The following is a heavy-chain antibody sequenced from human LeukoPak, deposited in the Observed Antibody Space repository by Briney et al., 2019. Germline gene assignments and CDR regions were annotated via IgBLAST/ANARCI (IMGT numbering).Heavy chain of an antibody. Sequence: SETLSLTCTVSGYSISRGYYWGWIRQPPGKGLEWIGSIYHSGSTYYNPSLKSRVTISVDTSKNQFSLKLSSVTAAETAVYYCAREGRYRYGYNEYHSYMDIWGKGTTVTVSS. J-gene: IGHJ6*03. CDR3: AREGRYRYGYNEYHSYMDI. CDR2: IYHSGST. V-gene: IGHV4-38-2*02. D-gene: IGHD5-24*01. CDR1: GYSISRGYY.